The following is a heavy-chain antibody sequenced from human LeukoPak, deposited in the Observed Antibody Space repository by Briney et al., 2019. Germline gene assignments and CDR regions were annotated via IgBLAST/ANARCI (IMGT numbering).Heavy chain of an antibody. CDR3: ARQYYDILTPGAFDY. J-gene: IGHJ4*02. CDR1: GGSFSGYY. V-gene: IGHV4-34*01. CDR2: INHSGST. D-gene: IGHD3-9*01. Sequence: SETLSLTCAVYGGSFSGYYWSWIRQPPGKGLEWIGEINHSGSTNYNPSLKSRVTISVDTSKNQFSLKLSSVTAADTAVYYCARQYYDILTPGAFDYWGQGTLVTVSS.